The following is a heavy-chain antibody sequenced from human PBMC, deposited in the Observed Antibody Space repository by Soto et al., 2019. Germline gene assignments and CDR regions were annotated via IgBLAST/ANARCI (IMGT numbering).Heavy chain of an antibody. CDR1: GISTSSYW. Sequence: GGSLRLSCAASGISTSSYWMGWVRQAPGRGLEWVASIKNDGREKYYMDSLKGRFTISRDNALNSLYLQMNSLKAEDTAVYFCATGYHSDYWGQGTRVTVSS. J-gene: IGHJ4*02. CDR3: ATGYHSDY. V-gene: IGHV3-7*03. CDR2: IKNDGREK. D-gene: IGHD5-18*01.